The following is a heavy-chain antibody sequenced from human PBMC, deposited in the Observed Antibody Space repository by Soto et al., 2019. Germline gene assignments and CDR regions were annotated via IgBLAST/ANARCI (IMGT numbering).Heavy chain of an antibody. CDR3: ARGGSSLRFDP. CDR2: IYHSGST. CDR1: GGSISSGGYS. J-gene: IGHJ5*02. V-gene: IGHV4-30-2*01. Sequence: LSLTCAVSGGSISSGGYSWSWIRQPPGKGLEWIGYIYHSGSTYYNPSLKSRVTISVDRSKNQFSLKLSSVTAADTAVYYCARGGSSLRFDPWGQGTLVTVSS. D-gene: IGHD6-6*01.